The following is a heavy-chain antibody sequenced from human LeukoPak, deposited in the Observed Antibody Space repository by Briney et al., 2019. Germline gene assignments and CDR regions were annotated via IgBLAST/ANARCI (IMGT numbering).Heavy chain of an antibody. Sequence: GGSLRLSCAASGFTFDDYTMHWVRHAPGKGLEWVSLISWDGGSTYYADSVKGRFTISRDNSKNSLYLQMNSLRTEDTALYYCAKDLMPLSLRLGELSPWGQGTLVTVSS. J-gene: IGHJ4*02. CDR1: GFTFDDYT. D-gene: IGHD3-16*02. CDR3: AKDLMPLSLRLGELSP. CDR2: ISWDGGST. V-gene: IGHV3-43*01.